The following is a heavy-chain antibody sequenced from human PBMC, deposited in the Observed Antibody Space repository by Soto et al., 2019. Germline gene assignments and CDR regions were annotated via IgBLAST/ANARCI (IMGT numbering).Heavy chain of an antibody. J-gene: IGHJ5*02. CDR3: ATAPETFSHDGSSVNWFDP. Sequence: SETLSLTCTVSGPSFTNVSLVWGWILDSPVKGVEWIASTYIGGITYYNPSLRSRVTISVDKSKSQFSLRLNSVTAADTAVYYCATAPETFSHDGSSVNWFDPWGHGTLVTVSS. D-gene: IGHD3-10*01. CDR1: GPSFTNVSLV. CDR2: TYIGGIT. V-gene: IGHV4-39*01.